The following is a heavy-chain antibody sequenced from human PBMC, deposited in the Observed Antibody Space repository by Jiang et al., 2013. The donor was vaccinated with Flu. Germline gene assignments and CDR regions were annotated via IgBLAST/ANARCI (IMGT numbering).Heavy chain of an antibody. V-gene: IGHV1-18*01. Sequence: FTSYGISWVRQAPGQGLEWMGWISAYNGNTNYAQKLQGRVTMTTDTSTSTAYMELRSLRSDDTAVYYCARDRRPPGYYYDSSGSPDAFDIWGQGDNGHRLF. CDR3: ARDRRPPGYYYDSSGSPDAFDI. CDR1: FTSYG. J-gene: IGHJ3*02. CDR2: ISAYNGNT. D-gene: IGHD3-22*01.